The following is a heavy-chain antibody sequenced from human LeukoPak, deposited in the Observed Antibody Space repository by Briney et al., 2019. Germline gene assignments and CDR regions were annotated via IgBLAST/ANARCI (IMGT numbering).Heavy chain of an antibody. V-gene: IGHV1-2*02. CDR2: INPNSGGT. CDR3: ARGKYIVATLLGPLNY. Sequence: GASVKVSCKASGYTFTGYYMHWVRQAPGQGLEWMGWINPNSGGTNYAQKFQGRATMTRDTSISTAYMELSRLRSDDTAVYYCARGKYIVATLLGPLNYWGQGTLVTVSS. CDR1: GYTFTGYY. J-gene: IGHJ4*02. D-gene: IGHD5-12*01.